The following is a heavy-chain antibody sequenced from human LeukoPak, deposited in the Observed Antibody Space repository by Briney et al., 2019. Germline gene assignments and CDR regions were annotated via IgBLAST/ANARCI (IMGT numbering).Heavy chain of an antibody. CDR2: ISYDGSNT. J-gene: IGHJ3*02. V-gene: IGHV3-30*03. CDR1: GFTFSNSG. CDR3: ARARPYYYDGSGYYILGAFDI. D-gene: IGHD3-22*01. Sequence: PGGSLRLSCAASGFTFSNSGMHWVRQAPGKGLEWVALISYDGSNTYYADSVKGRFTISRDNSKNTLYLQMNSLRAEDTAVYYCARARPYYYDGSGYYILGAFDIWGRGTMVTVSS.